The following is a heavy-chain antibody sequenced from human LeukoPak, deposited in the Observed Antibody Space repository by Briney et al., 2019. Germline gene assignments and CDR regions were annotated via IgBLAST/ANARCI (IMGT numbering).Heavy chain of an antibody. J-gene: IGHJ3*02. CDR3: ARQTGYDYVWGNTGGDAFDI. D-gene: IGHD3-16*01. CDR2: MYYRGNT. CDR1: GGSISSITYY. V-gene: IGHV4-39*07. Sequence: SETLSLTCTVSGGSISSITYYWGWIRQPPGKGLEWVGHMYYRGNTFYSPSFQGQVTISADKSISTAYLQWSSLKASDTAMYYCARQTGYDYVWGNTGGDAFDIWGQGTMVTVSS.